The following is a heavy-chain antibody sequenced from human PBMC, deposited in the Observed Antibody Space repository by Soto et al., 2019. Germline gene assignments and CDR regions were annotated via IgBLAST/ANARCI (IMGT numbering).Heavy chain of an antibody. D-gene: IGHD6-19*01. CDR3: ARMYSSGSGWFHP. V-gene: IGHV4-31*03. J-gene: IGHJ5*02. Sequence: SETLSLTCTVSGGSITAGGYYWSWIRHHPGKGLEWIGSFYSSGSIIYNPSLRSRVSISGDTSSNQFSMSLTSVTAADTARYYCARMYSSGSGWFHPWGQGTLVTVSS. CDR2: FYSSGSI. CDR1: GGSITAGGYY.